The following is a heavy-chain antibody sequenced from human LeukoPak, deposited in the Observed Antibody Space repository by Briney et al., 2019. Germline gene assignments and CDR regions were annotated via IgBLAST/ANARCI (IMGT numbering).Heavy chain of an antibody. D-gene: IGHD2-2*01. CDR2: IYYSGST. CDR1: GGSISSYY. V-gene: IGHV4-59*01. Sequence: SETLSLTCTVSGGSISSYYWSWIRQPPGKGLEWIGYIYYSGSTNYNPSLKSRVTISVDTSKNQFSLKLSSVTAADTAVYYCAKGEDIVVVPAANLFDYWGQGTLVTVSS. J-gene: IGHJ4*02. CDR3: AKGEDIVVVPAANLFDY.